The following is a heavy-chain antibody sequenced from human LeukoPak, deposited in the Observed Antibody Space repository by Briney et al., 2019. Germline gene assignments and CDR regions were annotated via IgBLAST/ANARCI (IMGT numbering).Heavy chain of an antibody. V-gene: IGHV3-30*02. CDR2: IRYDGSNK. Sequence: PGGTLRLSCAASGFTFSTYGMHWVRQAPGKGLEWVAFIRYDGSNKYYADSVKGRFTISRDNSKNTLYLQMNSLRAEDTAVYYCAKGDGYNFSYWGQGTLVTVSS. J-gene: IGHJ4*02. CDR1: GFTFSTYG. CDR3: AKGDGYNFSY. D-gene: IGHD5-24*01.